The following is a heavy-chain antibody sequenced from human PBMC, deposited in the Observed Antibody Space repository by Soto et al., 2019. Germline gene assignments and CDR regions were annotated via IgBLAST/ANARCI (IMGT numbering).Heavy chain of an antibody. D-gene: IGHD6-19*01. CDR3: AREGSAPYYYYGMDV. V-gene: IGHV1-18*01. J-gene: IGHJ6*02. Sequence: KVKGRVTMTTDTSTSTAYMELRSLRSDDTAVYYCAREGSAPYYYYGMDVWGQGTTVTVSS.